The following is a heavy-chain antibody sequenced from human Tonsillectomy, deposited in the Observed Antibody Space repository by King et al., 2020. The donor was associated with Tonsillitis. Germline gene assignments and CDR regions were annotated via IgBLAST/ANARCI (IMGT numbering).Heavy chain of an antibody. D-gene: IGHD2-21*01. Sequence: QLVQSGAEVKKPGASVKVSCKASGYTFGSHDINWVRQATGQGLEWMAWMNPKSGNTNYAQQFQGRHTMTRDTSISTAYLELSSLTSEDAAVYYCARSAGGIAYARHGMDVWGHGTTVTVSS. CDR3: ARSAGGIAYARHGMDV. V-gene: IGHV1-8*01. CDR2: MNPKSGNT. J-gene: IGHJ6*02. CDR1: GYTFGSHD.